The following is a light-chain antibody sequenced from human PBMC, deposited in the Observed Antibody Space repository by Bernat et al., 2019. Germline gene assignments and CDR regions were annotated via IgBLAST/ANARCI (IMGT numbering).Light chain of an antibody. Sequence: QSALTQPRSVSGSPGQSVTISCTGTSSDVGAYNYVTWYQQHPGKAPKLMIFDVNKRPSGVPDRFSASKSGNTASLTISGLQAEDEADYYCCSYAGKTAWVFGGGPKVTVL. CDR3: CSYAGKTAWV. J-gene: IGLJ3*02. CDR2: DVN. V-gene: IGLV2-11*01. CDR1: SSDVGAYNY.